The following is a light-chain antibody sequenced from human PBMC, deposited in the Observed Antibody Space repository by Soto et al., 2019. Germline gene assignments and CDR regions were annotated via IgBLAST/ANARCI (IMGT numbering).Light chain of an antibody. CDR2: GAS. Sequence: TQSPATLSVSPGDRATLSCRASQSVSRNLAWYQQKPGQAPRLLIYGASTRSTGVPARFSGSGSATEFTLSSSSLQSEDVAVYYCQQYGDWTPETFGQGTKLEI. CDR3: QQYGDWTPET. V-gene: IGKV3-15*01. CDR1: QSVSRN. J-gene: IGKJ2*01.